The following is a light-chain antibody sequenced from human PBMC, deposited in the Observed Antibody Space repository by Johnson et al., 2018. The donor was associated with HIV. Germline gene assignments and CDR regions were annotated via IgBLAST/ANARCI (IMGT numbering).Light chain of an antibody. CDR1: TSNIGNNY. V-gene: IGLV1-51*01. CDR2: DNN. CDR3: GTWDSSLSAYV. Sequence: QSVLTQPPSVSAAPGQKVTISCSGSTSNIGNNYVSWYQNLPRTAPKLLIYDNNKRPSGIPDRFSGSKSGTSATLGITGLQTGDEADYYCGTWDSSLSAYVIGTGTKVTVL. J-gene: IGLJ1*01.